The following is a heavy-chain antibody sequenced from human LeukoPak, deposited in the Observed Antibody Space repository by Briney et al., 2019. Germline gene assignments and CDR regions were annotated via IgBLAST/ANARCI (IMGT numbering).Heavy chain of an antibody. D-gene: IGHD3-9*01. CDR3: AKGDILTGGGYFDY. V-gene: IGHV3-30*18. Sequence: GGSLRLSCAASGFSFSSYWMSWVRQAPGKGLEWVAVISYDGSNKYYADSVKGRFTISRDNSKNTLYLQMNSLRAEDTAVYYCAKGDILTGGGYFDYWGQGTLVTVSS. J-gene: IGHJ4*02. CDR1: GFSFSSYW. CDR2: ISYDGSNK.